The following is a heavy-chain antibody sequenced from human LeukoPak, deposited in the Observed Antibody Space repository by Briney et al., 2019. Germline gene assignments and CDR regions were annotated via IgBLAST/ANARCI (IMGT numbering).Heavy chain of an antibody. CDR3: ARGGSSWPRVDY. CDR1: GFTFSSYS. J-gene: IGHJ4*02. Sequence: PGGSLRLSCAASGFTFSSYSMNWVRQAPGKGLGRVSSISSSSSYIYYADSVKGRFTISRDNAKNSLYLQMNSLRAEDTAVYYCARGGSSWPRVDYWGQGTLVTVSS. D-gene: IGHD6-13*01. CDR2: ISSSSSYI. V-gene: IGHV3-21*01.